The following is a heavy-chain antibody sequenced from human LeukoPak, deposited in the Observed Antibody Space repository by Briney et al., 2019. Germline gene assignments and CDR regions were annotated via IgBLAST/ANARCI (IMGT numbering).Heavy chain of an antibody. CDR3: ARGDNSGNYYFDY. J-gene: IGHJ4*02. V-gene: IGHV3-53*01. Sequence: GGSLRLSCAASGFTVGSNYMSWVRQAPGKGLEWVSVIYSGGSTYYADSVKGRFTISRDNSKNTLYLQMNSLRAEDTAVYYCARGDNSGNYYFDYWGQGTLVTVSS. CDR2: IYSGGST. D-gene: IGHD2/OR15-2a*01. CDR1: GFTVGSNY.